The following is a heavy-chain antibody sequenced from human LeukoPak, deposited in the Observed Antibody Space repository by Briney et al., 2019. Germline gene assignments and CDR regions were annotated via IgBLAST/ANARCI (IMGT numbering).Heavy chain of an antibody. J-gene: IGHJ4*02. CDR1: GYTFTSYA. CDR3: ARDSGEYYFDY. Sequence: ASVKVSCKASGYTFTSYAMHWVRQAPGQRLEWMGWINAGSGNTKYSQNFQGRVTISRDTSASTAYMELSSLTSEDTAVYYCARDSGEYYFDYWGQETLVTVSS. CDR2: INAGSGNT. V-gene: IGHV1-3*01. D-gene: IGHD2-15*01.